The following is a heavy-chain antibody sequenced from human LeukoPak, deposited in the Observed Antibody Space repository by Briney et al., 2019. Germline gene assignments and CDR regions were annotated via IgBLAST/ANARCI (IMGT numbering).Heavy chain of an antibody. D-gene: IGHD3-16*02. CDR2: INTNTGKP. J-gene: IGHJ4*02. CDR3: ARDSKKTYYDYVWGSYRYSFAGY. CDR1: GYTFTSYA. V-gene: IGHV7-4-1*02. Sequence: GASVKVSCKASGYTFTSYAMNWVRQAPGQGLEWMGWINTNTGKPTYAQGFTGRFVFSLDTSVSTAYLQISSLKAEDTAVYYCARDSKKTYYDYVWGSYRYSFAGYWGQGTLVTVSS.